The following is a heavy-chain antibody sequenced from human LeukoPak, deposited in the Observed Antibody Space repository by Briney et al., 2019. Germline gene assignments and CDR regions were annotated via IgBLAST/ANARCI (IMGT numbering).Heavy chain of an antibody. J-gene: IGHJ4*02. CDR3: ARVSGCTRDY. CDR2: IYTSGST. D-gene: IGHD2-15*01. Sequence: PLQTLSLTCTVSGGSLSSGSYYWSWIRQPAGKGLECLGRIYTSGSTNYNPSLKSRVTISVDTSKNQFSLKLSSVTAADTAVYYCARVSGCTRDYWGQGTLVTVSS. CDR1: GGSLSSGSYY. V-gene: IGHV4-61*02.